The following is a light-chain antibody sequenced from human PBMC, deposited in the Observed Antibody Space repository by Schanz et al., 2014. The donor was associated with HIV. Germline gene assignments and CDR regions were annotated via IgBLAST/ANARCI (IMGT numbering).Light chain of an antibody. CDR3: SSYAGSNNLV. V-gene: IGLV2-14*01. J-gene: IGLJ3*02. CDR2: DVS. Sequence: QSALTQPASVSGSPGQSITISCTGSSSDIGSYYYVSWYQQYSGKAPKLMIHDVSNRPSGVSNRFSGSKSGNTASLTISGLQAEDEADYYCSSYAGSNNLVFGGGTKVTVL. CDR1: SSDIGSYYY.